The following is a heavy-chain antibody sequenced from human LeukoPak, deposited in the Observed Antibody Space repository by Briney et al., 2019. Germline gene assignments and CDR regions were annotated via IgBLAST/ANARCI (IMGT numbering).Heavy chain of an antibody. J-gene: IGHJ4*02. V-gene: IGHV3-11*01. CDR1: GFTFSDYY. Sequence: GRSLRLSCTASGFTFSDYYMSRIRQAPGKGLEWVSYISQSGTTIYYADSVKGRFTVSRDNGKNSLYLQMSSLRAEDTGMYYCAREGHTYGSDYWGQGTPVTVSS. CDR3: AREGHTYGSDY. D-gene: IGHD3-10*01. CDR2: ISQSGTTI.